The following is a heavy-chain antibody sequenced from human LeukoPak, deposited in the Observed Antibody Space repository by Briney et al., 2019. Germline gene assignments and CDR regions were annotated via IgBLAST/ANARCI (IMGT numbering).Heavy chain of an antibody. V-gene: IGHV3-66*01. CDR3: ARGYYDAFDI. CDR1: GFTFSDYY. CDR2: IYSGGST. J-gene: IGHJ3*02. D-gene: IGHD1-26*01. Sequence: GGSLRLSCAASGFTFSDYYMSWIRQAPGKGLEWVSVIYSGGSTYYADSVKGRFTISRDNSKNTLYLQMNSLRAEDTAVYYCARGYYDAFDIWGQGTMVTVSS.